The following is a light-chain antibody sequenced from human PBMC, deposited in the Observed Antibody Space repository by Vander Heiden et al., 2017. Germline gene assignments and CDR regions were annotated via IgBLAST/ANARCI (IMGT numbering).Light chain of an antibody. CDR3: QHYNDRPPLT. V-gene: IGKV1-33*01. CDR2: DAS. J-gene: IGKJ5*01. Sequence: DIQMTQSPSSLSASVGDRVTITCQASQDISNYLSWYQQKVGKAPKLLIYDASNLETGVPSRFSGSGSGTDFTLTISSLQPEDFATYYCQHYNDRPPLTFGPGTRLEIK. CDR1: QDISNY.